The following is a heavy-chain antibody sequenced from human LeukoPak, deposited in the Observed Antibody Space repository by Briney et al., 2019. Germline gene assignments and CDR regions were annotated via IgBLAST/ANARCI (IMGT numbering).Heavy chain of an antibody. CDR2: ISPTGSTT. CDR1: GFTFSSYS. V-gene: IGHV3-74*01. CDR3: ARGPNSNWSGLDF. D-gene: IGHD6-6*01. Sequence: GGSLRLSCAASGFTFSSYSMNWVRQAPGKGLVWVSRISPTGSTTSYADSVKGRFTVSRDNAKNTLYLQVNNLRTEDTAVYYCARGPNSNWSGLDFWGQGTLLTVSS. J-gene: IGHJ4*02.